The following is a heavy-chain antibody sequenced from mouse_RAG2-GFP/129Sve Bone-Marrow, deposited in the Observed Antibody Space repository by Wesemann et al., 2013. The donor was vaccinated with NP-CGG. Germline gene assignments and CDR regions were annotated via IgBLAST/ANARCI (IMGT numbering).Heavy chain of an antibody. J-gene: IGHJ2*01. CDR3: ARGYYFDY. Sequence: NGNTKYDPKFQGKATITADTSSNTAYLQLSSLTSEDTAVYYCARGYYFDYWGQGTTLTVSS. CDR2: NGNT. V-gene: IGHV14-3*02.